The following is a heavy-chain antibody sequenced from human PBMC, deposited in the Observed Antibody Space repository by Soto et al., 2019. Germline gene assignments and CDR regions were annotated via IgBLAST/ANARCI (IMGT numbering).Heavy chain of an antibody. CDR2: IYYSGST. J-gene: IGHJ6*02. Sequence: SETLSLTCTVSGGSISSGGYYWSWIRQHPGKGLEWIGYIYYSGSTYYNPSLKSRVTISVDTSKNQFSLKLSSVTAADTAVYYCARDGAQYSSSRYYYGMDVWGQGTTVTVSS. D-gene: IGHD6-6*01. CDR1: GGSISSGGYY. CDR3: ARDGAQYSSSRYYYGMDV. V-gene: IGHV4-31*03.